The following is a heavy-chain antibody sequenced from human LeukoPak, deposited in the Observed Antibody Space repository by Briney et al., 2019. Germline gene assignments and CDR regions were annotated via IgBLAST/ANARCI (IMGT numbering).Heavy chain of an antibody. CDR1: GFTFSSYY. CDR3: ARDQFYAFDI. CDR2: ISRSSSTI. V-gene: IGHV3-48*02. Sequence: GGSLRLSCAGSGFTFSSYYVIWVRQAPGKGLEWVSYISRSSSTIYYADSVKGRFTISRDNAKNSLYLQMNSLRDEDTAVYYCARDQFYAFDIWGQGTMVTVSS. J-gene: IGHJ3*02.